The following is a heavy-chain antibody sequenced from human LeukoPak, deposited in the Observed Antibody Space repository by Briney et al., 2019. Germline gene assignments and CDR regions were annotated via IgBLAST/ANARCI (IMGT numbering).Heavy chain of an antibody. Sequence: SETLSLTCAISGGSIRDGAYFWYWVRQHPGKGLEWIGYISYTGSTHYNPSLESRVTISVDPQETSKKQFFLRLTSLTAADTAVYYCSRQYLPDSSGLTPWGQGTLVTVSS. V-gene: IGHV4-31*11. J-gene: IGHJ5*02. CDR1: GGSIRDGAYF. CDR2: ISYTGST. CDR3: SRQYLPDSSGLTP. D-gene: IGHD3-22*01.